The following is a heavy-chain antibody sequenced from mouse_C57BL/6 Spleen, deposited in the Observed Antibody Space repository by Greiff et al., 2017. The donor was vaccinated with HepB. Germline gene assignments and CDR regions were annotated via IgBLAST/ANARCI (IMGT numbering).Heavy chain of an antibody. J-gene: IGHJ2*01. CDR3: AREGYGSSSYYFDY. Sequence: VQLQQPGAELVRPGTSVKLSCKASGYTFTSYWMHWVKQRPGQGLEWIGVIDPSDSYTNYNQKFKGKATLTVDTSSSTAYMQLSSLTSEDSAVYYCAREGYGSSSYYFDYWGQGTTLTVSS. D-gene: IGHD1-1*01. CDR1: GYTFTSYW. CDR2: IDPSDSYT. V-gene: IGHV1-59*01.